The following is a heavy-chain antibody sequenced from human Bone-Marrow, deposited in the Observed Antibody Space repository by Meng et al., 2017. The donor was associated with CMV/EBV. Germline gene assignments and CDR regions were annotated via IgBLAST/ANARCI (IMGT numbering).Heavy chain of an antibody. D-gene: IGHD3-10*01. V-gene: IGHV6-1*01. CDR2: TYYRSKWYN. CDR1: GDSVSSNSAA. J-gene: IGHJ3*02. Sequence: SETLSLTCAISGDSVSSNSAAWNWIRQSPSRGLEWLGRTYYRSKWYNDYAVSVKSRITINPDTSKNQFSLQLNSVTPEDTAVYYCARLTILRGLLHVRAFDIWGQGTMVTVSS. CDR3: ARLTILRGLLHVRAFDI.